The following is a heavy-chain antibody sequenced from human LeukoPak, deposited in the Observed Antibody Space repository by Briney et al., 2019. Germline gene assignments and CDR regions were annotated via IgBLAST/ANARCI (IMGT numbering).Heavy chain of an antibody. CDR2: SSTYNGQT. CDR3: ARTGVSGTLLFFHYFDP. Sequence: ASVKVSCKASGYTXTSHGISWVRQAPGQGLEWMGWSSTYNGQTYYTQKFRGRVIMTTDTSSSTVYLEVRSLRSDDTAVYYCARTGVSGTLLFFHYFDPWGQGTLVTVSS. J-gene: IGHJ5*02. CDR1: GYTXTSHG. V-gene: IGHV1-18*01. D-gene: IGHD5/OR15-5a*01.